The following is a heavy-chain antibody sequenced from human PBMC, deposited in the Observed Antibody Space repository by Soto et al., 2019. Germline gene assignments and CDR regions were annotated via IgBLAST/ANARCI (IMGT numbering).Heavy chain of an antibody. J-gene: IGHJ5*02. Sequence: TSETPSVTITGSGDASGSDEGHWSRQPPGKGLEWIGYIYYSGSPNYKPSLESRVTISVDTSKNQFSLKLSSVTAAETAVYSCARDKGIAAAYNWFDPWGQGTLVSVS. CDR2: IYYSGSP. CDR1: GDASGSDE. D-gene: IGHD6-13*01. CDR3: ARDKGIAAAYNWFDP. V-gene: IGHV4-59*01.